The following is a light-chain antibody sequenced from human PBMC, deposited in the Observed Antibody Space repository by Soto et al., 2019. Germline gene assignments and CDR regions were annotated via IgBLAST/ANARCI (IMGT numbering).Light chain of an antibody. Sequence: DIQMTQSPSSRSASVGDRVTITCRATESISRYLNLYQQKPGKAPKLLIYAASSLQSGVPSRFSGSGSGTEFTPTISSLQPDDFATYYCQQYNSYRWTFGQGTKVDIK. V-gene: IGKV1-39*01. CDR3: QQYNSYRWT. CDR2: AAS. J-gene: IGKJ1*01. CDR1: ESISRY.